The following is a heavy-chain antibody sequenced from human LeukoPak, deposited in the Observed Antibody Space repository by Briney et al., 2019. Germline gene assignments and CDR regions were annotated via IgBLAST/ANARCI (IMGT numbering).Heavy chain of an antibody. CDR3: AAELYSVYTDCCTFHL. Sequence: WASVKVSCKSSGFTFSTSAVQWVRQARGQRLEWIGWIIVGSGATNYAQSLQGRFTITRDMSTNTAYMELSSLGSEDSAVYYCAAELYSVYTDCCTFHLWGQGTLVTVSS. CDR2: IIVGSGAT. J-gene: IGHJ3*01. D-gene: IGHD3-16*01. V-gene: IGHV1-58*01. CDR1: GFTFSTSA.